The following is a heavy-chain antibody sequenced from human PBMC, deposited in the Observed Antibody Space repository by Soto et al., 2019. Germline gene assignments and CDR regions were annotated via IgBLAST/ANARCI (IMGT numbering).Heavy chain of an antibody. CDR1: GYTFTGYY. J-gene: IGHJ4*02. CDR2: INPNSGGT. V-gene: IGHV1-2*04. Sequence: ASVKVSCKASGYTFTGYYMHWVRQAPGQGLEWMGWINPNSGGTNYAQKFQGWVTMTRDTSISTAYMELSRLRSDDTAVYYCARGSPYGDYAPYFGYWGQGTLVTVSS. D-gene: IGHD4-17*01. CDR3: ARGSPYGDYAPYFGY.